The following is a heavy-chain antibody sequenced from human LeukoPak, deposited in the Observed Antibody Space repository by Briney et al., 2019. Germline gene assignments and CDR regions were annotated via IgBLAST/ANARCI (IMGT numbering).Heavy chain of an antibody. V-gene: IGHV1-69*04. D-gene: IGHD3-10*01. CDR3: ARDPLPMVRGRSSDY. CDR1: GGTFSSYA. J-gene: IGHJ4*02. CDR2: IIPILGIA. Sequence: GASVKVSRKASGGTFSSYAISWVRQAPGQGLEWMGRIIPILGIANYAQKFQGRVTITADKSTSTAYMELSSLRSEDTAVYYCARDPLPMVRGRSSDYWGQGTLVTVSS.